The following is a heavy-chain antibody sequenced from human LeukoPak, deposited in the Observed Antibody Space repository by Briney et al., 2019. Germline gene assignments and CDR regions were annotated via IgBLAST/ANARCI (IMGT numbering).Heavy chain of an antibody. CDR2: ITSSGSTI. J-gene: IGHJ3*02. V-gene: IGHV3-11*01. D-gene: IGHD6-6*01. CDR1: GFTFSDYY. CDR3: ARIGRPAAFDI. Sequence: KTGGSLRLSCAASGFTFSDYYMSWIRQAPGKGLVWVSYITSSGSTIYYADSMKGRFTISRDNAKHSLFLQLDSLRAEDTAVYYCARIGRPAAFDIWGQGTLVIVSS.